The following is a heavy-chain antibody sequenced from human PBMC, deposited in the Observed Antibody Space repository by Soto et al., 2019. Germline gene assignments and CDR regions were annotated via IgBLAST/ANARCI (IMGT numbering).Heavy chain of an antibody. CDR2: MNPKSGNT. J-gene: IGHJ4*02. CDR3: ASSLYGANVDY. Sequence: QVQLVQSGAEVKKPGASVKVSCKASGYTFTSYDINWVRQATGQGLEWMGGMNPKSGNTGYAQTFQGRGTMTRNTTISTAYMELSNLRAEDTAVYYCASSLYGANVDYWGQGTLVTVSS. CDR1: GYTFTSYD. V-gene: IGHV1-8*01. D-gene: IGHD4-17*01.